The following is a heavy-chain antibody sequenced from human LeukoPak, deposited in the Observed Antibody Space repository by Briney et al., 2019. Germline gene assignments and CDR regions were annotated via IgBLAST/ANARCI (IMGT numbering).Heavy chain of an antibody. CDR1: GYTFTSYA. Sequence: ASVKVSCKASGYTFTSYAMNWVRQAPGQGLEWMGWINTNTGNPTYAQGFTGRFVFSLDTSVSTAYLQISSLKAEDTVMYYCARGYSGYESLKRGFDPWGQGTRVTVSS. D-gene: IGHD5-12*01. V-gene: IGHV7-4-1*02. J-gene: IGHJ5*02. CDR2: INTNTGNP. CDR3: ARGYSGYESLKRGFDP.